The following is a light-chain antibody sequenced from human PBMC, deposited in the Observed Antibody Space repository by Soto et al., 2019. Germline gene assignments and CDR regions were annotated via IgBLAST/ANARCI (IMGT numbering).Light chain of an antibody. J-gene: IGKJ2*01. CDR2: GAS. CDR1: QSVRSSY. CDR3: QQYGNSPRYT. V-gene: IGKV3-20*01. Sequence: EIVLTQFPDTLSLSPGESATLSCRASQSVRSSYLAWYQQRPGQAPRLLIYGASSRATGIPDRFSGSGSGTDFTLTISRLEPEDFAVYYCQQYGNSPRYTFGQGTKLEI.